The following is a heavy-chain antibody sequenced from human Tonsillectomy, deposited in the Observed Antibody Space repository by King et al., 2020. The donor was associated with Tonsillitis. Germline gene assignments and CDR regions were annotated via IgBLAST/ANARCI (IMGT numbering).Heavy chain of an antibody. J-gene: IGHJ4*02. CDR3: ARVLGSGSLSVIDY. Sequence: QLQESGSGLVKPSQTLSLTCAVSGGSISSGGYSWSRIRQPPGKGLEWIGYIYHSGSTYYNPSLKSRVTISVDRSKNQFSLKLSSVTAADTAVYYCARVLGSGSLSVIDYWGQGTLVTVSS. CDR2: IYHSGST. CDR1: GGSISSGGYS. V-gene: IGHV4-30-2*01. D-gene: IGHD3-10*01.